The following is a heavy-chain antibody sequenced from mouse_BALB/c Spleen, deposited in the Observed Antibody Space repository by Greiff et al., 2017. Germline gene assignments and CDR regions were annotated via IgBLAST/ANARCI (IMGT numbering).Heavy chain of an antibody. Sequence: QVQLQQPGAELVKPGAPVKLSCKASGYTFTSYWMNWVKQRPGRGLEWIGRIDPSDSETHYNQKFKDKATLTVDKSSSTAYIQLSSLTSEDSAVYYCAREYYLYYAMDYWGQGTSVTVSS. CDR3: AREYYLYYAMDY. D-gene: IGHD1-1*02. J-gene: IGHJ4*01. V-gene: IGHV1-69*02. CDR1: GYTFTSYW. CDR2: IDPSDSET.